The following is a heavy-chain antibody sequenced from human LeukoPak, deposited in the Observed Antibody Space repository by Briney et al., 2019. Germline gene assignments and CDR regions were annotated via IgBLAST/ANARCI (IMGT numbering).Heavy chain of an antibody. V-gene: IGHV4-59*01. CDR2: IYYSGST. CDR1: GGSISSYY. CDR3: ARRMTTVTTNGADYYYYYYMDV. J-gene: IGHJ6*03. D-gene: IGHD4-17*01. Sequence: SETLSLTCTVSGGSISSYYWSWIRQPPGKGLEWIGYIYYSGSTNYNPSLKSRVTISVDASKNQFSLKLSSVTAADTAAYYCARRMTTVTTNGADYYYYYYMDVWGKGTTVTISS.